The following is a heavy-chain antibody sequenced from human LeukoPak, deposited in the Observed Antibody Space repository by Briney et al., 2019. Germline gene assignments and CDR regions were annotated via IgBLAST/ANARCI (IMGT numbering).Heavy chain of an antibody. Sequence: SQTLSLTCTVSGGSISSGSYYWSWIRQPAGKGLEWIGRIYTSGSTNYNPSLKSRVTISVDTSKNQFSLKLSSVTAADTAVYYCARDRPGYSSGRYYFDYWGQGTLVTVSS. CDR1: GGSISSGSYY. CDR2: IYTSGST. CDR3: ARDRPGYSSGRYYFDY. D-gene: IGHD6-19*01. J-gene: IGHJ4*02. V-gene: IGHV4-61*02.